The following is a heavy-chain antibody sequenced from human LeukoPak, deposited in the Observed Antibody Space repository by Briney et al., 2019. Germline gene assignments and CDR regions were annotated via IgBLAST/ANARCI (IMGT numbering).Heavy chain of an antibody. J-gene: IGHJ4*02. V-gene: IGHV3-33*01. D-gene: IGHD3-3*01. CDR3: AREARFLEWLLYAPLDY. CDR2: ICYDGSNK. Sequence: GRSLRLSCAASGFTFSSYGMHWVRQAPGKGLEWVAVICYDGSNKYYADAVKGRFTLSRDNSKNTLYLQMNSLRAEDTAVYYCAREARFLEWLLYAPLDYWGQGTLVTVSS. CDR1: GFTFSSYG.